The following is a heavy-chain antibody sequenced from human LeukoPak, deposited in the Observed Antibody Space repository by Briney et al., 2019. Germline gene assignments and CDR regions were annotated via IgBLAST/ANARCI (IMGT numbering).Heavy chain of an antibody. CDR2: IYYSGST. Sequence: SETLSLTCTVSGGSISSDYWSWIRQPPGKGLEWIGHIYYSGSTTYNPSFKSRVTISVDTSKNQFSLELSSVTAADTAVYYCARDAIGAAGTGLPGFWGQGTLVTVSS. CDR1: GGSISSDY. D-gene: IGHD6-13*01. J-gene: IGHJ4*02. V-gene: IGHV4-59*01. CDR3: ARDAIGAAGTGLPGF.